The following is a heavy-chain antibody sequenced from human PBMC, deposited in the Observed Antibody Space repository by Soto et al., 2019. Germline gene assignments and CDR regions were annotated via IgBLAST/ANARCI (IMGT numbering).Heavy chain of an antibody. CDR2: ISAYNGNT. CDR3: AKVYGYSGYDDFDY. Sequence: AASVKVSCKASGYTFTSYGISWVRQAPGQGLEWMGWISAYNGNTNYAQKLQGRVTMTTDTSTSTAYMELRSLRSDDTAVYYCAKVYGYSGYDDFDYWGQGTLVTVSS. J-gene: IGHJ4*02. V-gene: IGHV1-18*01. CDR1: GYTFTSYG. D-gene: IGHD5-12*01.